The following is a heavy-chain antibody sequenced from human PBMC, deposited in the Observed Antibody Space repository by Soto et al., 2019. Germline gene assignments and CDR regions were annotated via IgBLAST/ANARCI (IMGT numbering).Heavy chain of an antibody. CDR2: IYYSGST. CDR3: ERQRYTVYVVFDY. Sequence: SETLSLTCTVSGVSISSSSYYWGWIRQPPGKGLEWIGSIYYSGSTYYNPSLKSRVTISVDTSKNQFSLKLSSVTAPFPGVYYSERQRYTVYVVFDYLDQRAMVTVA. D-gene: IGHD5-12*01. CDR1: GVSISSSSYY. V-gene: IGHV4-39*01. J-gene: IGHJ4*02.